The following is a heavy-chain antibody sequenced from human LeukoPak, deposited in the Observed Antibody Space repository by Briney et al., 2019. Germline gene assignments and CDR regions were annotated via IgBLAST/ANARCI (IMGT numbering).Heavy chain of an antibody. D-gene: IGHD3-22*01. J-gene: IGHJ4*02. V-gene: IGHV4-38-2*02. CDR3: ASDYFDRTGYYGFIY. Sequence: SETLSLTCTVSGYSISSGYYWGWIRQPPGKGLEWIGSIYHSGSTYYNPSLKSRVTISVDTSKKQFSLRLSSVTAADTAIYYCASDYFDRTGYYGFIYWGQGSLVTISS. CDR2: IYHSGST. CDR1: GYSISSGYY.